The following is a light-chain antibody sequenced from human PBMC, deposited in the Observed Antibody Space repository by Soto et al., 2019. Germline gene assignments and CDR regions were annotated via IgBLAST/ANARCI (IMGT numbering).Light chain of an antibody. CDR2: SND. CDR1: SSNIGSNT. CDR3: AVWDDRLNGYV. J-gene: IGLJ1*01. Sequence: QPVLTQPPSASGTPGQRVTISCSGSSSNIGSNTVNWYQHLPGAAPKLLIQSNDQRPSGVPDRFSGSQSGTSASLAISGLQSEDEADYYCAVWDDRLNGYVFGTGTKLTVL. V-gene: IGLV1-44*01.